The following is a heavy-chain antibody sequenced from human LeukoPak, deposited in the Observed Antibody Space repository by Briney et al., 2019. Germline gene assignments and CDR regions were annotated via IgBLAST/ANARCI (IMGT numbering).Heavy chain of an antibody. CDR3: ATEGDSSGYYDY. V-gene: IGHV3-53*01. CDR2: IYSGGDT. J-gene: IGHJ4*02. D-gene: IGHD3-22*01. Sequence: GVLRLSCAASGFPVSSNYMSWIRQAPGKGLEWVSVIYSGGDTYYADSVKGRFTISRDKSKNTLFLQMNSLRAEDTAVYYCATEGDSSGYYDYWGQGTLVTVSS. CDR1: GFPVSSNY.